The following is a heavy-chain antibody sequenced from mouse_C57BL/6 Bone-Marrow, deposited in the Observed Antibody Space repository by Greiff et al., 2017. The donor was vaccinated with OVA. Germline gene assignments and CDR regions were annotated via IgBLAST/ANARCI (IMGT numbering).Heavy chain of an antibody. V-gene: IGHV5-12*01. D-gene: IGHD4-1*01. J-gene: IGHJ3*01. Sequence: EVHLVQSGGGLVQPGGSLKLSCAASGFTFSDYYMYWVRQTPEKRLEWVAYISNGGGSTYYPDTVKGRFTIPRDNATSTLYMQISRLTSEDTAMYYCARPELGRGFAYWGQGTPVTVSA. CDR3: ARPELGRGFAY. CDR1: GFTFSDYY. CDR2: ISNGGGST.